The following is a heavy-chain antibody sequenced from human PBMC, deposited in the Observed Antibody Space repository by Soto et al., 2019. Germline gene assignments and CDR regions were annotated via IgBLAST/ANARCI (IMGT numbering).Heavy chain of an antibody. Sequence: GGSLRLSCAASGFTFSSYGMHWVRQAPGKGLEWVAVISYDGSNKYYADSVKGRFTISRDNSKNTLYLQMNSLRAEDTAVYYCAKDRGSGYYYPFDYWGQGTLVTVSS. CDR2: ISYDGSNK. CDR3: AKDRGSGYYYPFDY. CDR1: GFTFSSYG. V-gene: IGHV3-30*18. J-gene: IGHJ4*02. D-gene: IGHD3-22*01.